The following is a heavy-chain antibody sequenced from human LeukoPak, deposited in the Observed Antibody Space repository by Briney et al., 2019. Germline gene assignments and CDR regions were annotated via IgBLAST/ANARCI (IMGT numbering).Heavy chain of an antibody. Sequence: SETLSLTCTVSGGSISSSNFYWGWTRQPPGKGLEWIGSISYGGSISYTPSLKSRVTISVDTSKNQFSLNLSSVTAADTAVYYCARLYYYDTSGPGAWGQGTLITVSS. D-gene: IGHD3-22*01. CDR3: ARLYYYDTSGPGA. CDR1: GGSISSSNFY. V-gene: IGHV4-39*01. J-gene: IGHJ5*02. CDR2: ISYGGSI.